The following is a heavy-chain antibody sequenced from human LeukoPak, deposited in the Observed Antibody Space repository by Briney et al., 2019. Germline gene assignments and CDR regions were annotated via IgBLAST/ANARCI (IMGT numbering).Heavy chain of an antibody. CDR3: AKDILMWSIDS. CDR1: GFTFNTNA. V-gene: IGHV3-23*01. D-gene: IGHD1-26*01. CDR2: IDRDANT. Sequence: PGGSLRLSCAASGFTFNTNAMGWVRQAPGKGLEWVASIDRDANTHYADSVRGRITISRDNSKNTVSLQMSSLRAEDTAVYYCAKDILMWSIDSWGQGILVTVSS. J-gene: IGHJ4*02.